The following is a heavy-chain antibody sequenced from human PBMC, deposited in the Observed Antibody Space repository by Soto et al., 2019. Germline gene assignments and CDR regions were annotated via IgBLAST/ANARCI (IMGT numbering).Heavy chain of an antibody. CDR3: ATTSSYYYDSSGYWGGAFDI. V-gene: IGHV3-72*01. D-gene: IGHD3-22*01. CDR2: TRNKANSYTT. J-gene: IGHJ3*02. Sequence: ESGGGLVQPGGSLRLSCAASGFTFSDHYMDWVRQAPGKGLEWVGRTRNKANSYTTEYAASVKGRFTISRDDSKNSLYLQMNSLKTEDTAVYYCATTSSYYYDSSGYWGGAFDIWGQGTMVTVSS. CDR1: GFTFSDHY.